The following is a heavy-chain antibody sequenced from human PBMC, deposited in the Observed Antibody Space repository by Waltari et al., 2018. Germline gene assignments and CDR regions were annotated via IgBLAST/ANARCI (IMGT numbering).Heavy chain of an antibody. Sequence: EVQLVESGGGLVKPGGSLRLSCAASGFTFSSYSMNWVRGAPGKGLEWVSSISSSSSYIYYADSVKGRFTISRDNAKNSLYLQMNSLRAEDTAVYYCARDRLESYNWFDPWGQGTLVTVSS. V-gene: IGHV3-21*01. CDR2: ISSSSSYI. CDR3: ARDRLESYNWFDP. J-gene: IGHJ5*02. CDR1: GFTFSSYS. D-gene: IGHD1-1*01.